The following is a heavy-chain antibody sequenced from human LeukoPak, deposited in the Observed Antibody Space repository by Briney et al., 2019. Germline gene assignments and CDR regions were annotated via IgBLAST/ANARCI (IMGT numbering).Heavy chain of an antibody. V-gene: IGHV5-51*01. CDR2: IYPGDSDT. CDR3: ARHLGSNSWTSPLGY. D-gene: IGHD6-13*01. J-gene: IGHJ4*02. CDR1: GHRFAGYR. Sequence: GESLKISCKGSGHRFAGYRIGWVRQMPGKGLEWMGIIYPGDSDTRYSPSFQGQVTISVDKSISTAYVQWSSLKASDTAMYYCARHLGSNSWTSPLGYWGQGTLVTVSS.